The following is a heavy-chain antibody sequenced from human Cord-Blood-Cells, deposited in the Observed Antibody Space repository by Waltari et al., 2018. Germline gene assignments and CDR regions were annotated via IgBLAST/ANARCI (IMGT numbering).Heavy chain of an antibody. D-gene: IGHD6-6*01. CDR2: IIPIFGTA. CDR3: ARENKASSSPPWYFDY. CDR1: GGTFSSYA. J-gene: IGHJ4*02. V-gene: IGHV1-69*01. Sequence: QVQLVQSGAEVKKPGSSVKVSCKASGGTFSSYAISWVRQAPGQGLEWMGGIIPIFGTANYAQKFQGRVTITADESTSTAYMELSSLRSEDTAVYYCARENKASSSPPWYFDYWGQGTLVTVSS.